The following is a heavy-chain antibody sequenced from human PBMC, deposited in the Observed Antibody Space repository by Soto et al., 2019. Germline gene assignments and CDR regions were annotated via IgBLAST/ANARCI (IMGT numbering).Heavy chain of an antibody. CDR1: GFTFSYYW. CDR2: IHSDGSST. CDR3: ARGGRGAFDI. Sequence: EVQLVESGGGLVQPGESLRLSCAASGFTFSYYWMHWVRQAPGKGLVWVSRIHSDGSSTTYADSVKGRFTISRDNARNTVYLQMNSLRVEDTAVYYGARGGRGAFDIWGPGTVGSVSS. J-gene: IGHJ3*02. V-gene: IGHV3-74*01. D-gene: IGHD1-26*01.